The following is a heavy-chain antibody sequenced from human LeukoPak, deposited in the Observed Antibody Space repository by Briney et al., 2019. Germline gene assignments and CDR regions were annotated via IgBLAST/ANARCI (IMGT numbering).Heavy chain of an antibody. CDR2: IQYDGSIK. CDR1: TFSFSTYG. V-gene: IGHV3-30*02. CDR3: AKDYDILTGYLPFDY. J-gene: IGHJ4*02. D-gene: IGHD3-9*01. Sequence: PGGSLRLSCAASTFSFSTYGMHWVRQAPGKGLEWVAFIQYDGSIKLYGDSVKGRFTISRDNSKNTLYLQMNSLRAEDTAVYYCAKDYDILTGYLPFDYWGQGTLVTVSS.